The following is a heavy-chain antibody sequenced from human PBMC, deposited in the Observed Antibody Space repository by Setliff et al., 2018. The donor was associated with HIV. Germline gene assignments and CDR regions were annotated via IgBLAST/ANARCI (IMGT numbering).Heavy chain of an antibody. CDR1: GFSLSDYY. Sequence: PGGSLRLSCAVSGFSLSDYYMDWVRQAPGKGLEWVAFIRYDGSNQYYADSVKGRFTISRDNAKSTVYLQMGSLSADDTAVYYCARGGFNHAFDIWGQGTMVTVSS. CDR3: ARGGFNHAFDI. V-gene: IGHV3-30*02. CDR2: IRYDGSNQ. J-gene: IGHJ3*02. D-gene: IGHD2-15*01.